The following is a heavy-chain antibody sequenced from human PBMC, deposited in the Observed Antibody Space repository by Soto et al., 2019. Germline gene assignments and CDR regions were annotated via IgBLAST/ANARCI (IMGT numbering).Heavy chain of an antibody. CDR1: GFTFSSYA. CDR3: AKEFSKYSSSLGY. Sequence: QVQLVESGGGVVQPGRSLRLSCAASGFTFSSYAIHWVRQAPGKGLKWVAVISYDGGNKYYADSVKGRFTISRDNSKNTLYLQMNSLRAEDTAVYSCAKEFSKYSSSLGYWGQGTLVTVSS. J-gene: IGHJ4*02. V-gene: IGHV3-30-3*02. D-gene: IGHD6-13*01. CDR2: ISYDGGNK.